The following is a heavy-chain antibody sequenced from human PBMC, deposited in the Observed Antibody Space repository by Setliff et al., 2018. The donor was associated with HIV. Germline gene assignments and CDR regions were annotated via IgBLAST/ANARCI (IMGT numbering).Heavy chain of an antibody. V-gene: IGHV3-48*03. J-gene: IGHJ3*02. D-gene: IGHD5-18*01. CDR3: ARGSSYGNRFAFDI. CDR1: GFSFSSYE. CDR2: ISSSGTTI. Sequence: GGSLRLSCTASGFSFSSYEMNWVRQAPGKGLECVSHISSSGTTIYYADSVKGRFTISRDNARNSSSLQMNSLRVEDSALYYCARGSSYGNRFAFDIWGQGTVVTVSS.